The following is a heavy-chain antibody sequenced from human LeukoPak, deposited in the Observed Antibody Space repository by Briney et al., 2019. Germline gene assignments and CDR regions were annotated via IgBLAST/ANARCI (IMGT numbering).Heavy chain of an antibody. CDR3: ARVTPGYCSGGSCYSSDY. Sequence: SETLPLACTVSGGSISSGGYYWSWIRQHPGKGLEWIGYIYYSGSTYYNPSLKSRVTISVDTSKNQFSLKLSSVTAADTAVYYCARVTPGYCSGGSCYSSDYWGQGTLVTVSS. D-gene: IGHD2-15*01. V-gene: IGHV4-31*03. CDR1: GGSISSGGYY. J-gene: IGHJ4*02. CDR2: IYYSGST.